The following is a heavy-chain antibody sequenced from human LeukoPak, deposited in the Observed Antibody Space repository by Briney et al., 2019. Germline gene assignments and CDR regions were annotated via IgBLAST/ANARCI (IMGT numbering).Heavy chain of an antibody. J-gene: IGHJ4*02. CDR3: ARMPIYGDYAEYYFDY. CDR1: GGSFSGYY. Sequence: SETLSLTCAVYGGSFSGYYWSWIRQSPGKGLEWIGEINHSGSTNYNPSLKSRVTISVDTSKNQFSLKLSSVTAADTAVYYCARMPIYGDYAEYYFDYWGQGTLVTVSS. D-gene: IGHD4-17*01. V-gene: IGHV4-34*01. CDR2: INHSGST.